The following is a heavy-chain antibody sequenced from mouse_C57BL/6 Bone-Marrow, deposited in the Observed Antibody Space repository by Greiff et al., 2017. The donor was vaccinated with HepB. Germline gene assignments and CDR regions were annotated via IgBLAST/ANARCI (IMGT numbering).Heavy chain of an antibody. J-gene: IGHJ3*01. D-gene: IGHD2-4*01. CDR3: AKPYYDYDWFAY. Sequence: VKLQQSGPGLVQPSQRLSITCTVSGFSLTSYGVHWVRQSPGKGLEWLGVIWRGGSTDYNAAFMSRLSITKDNSKSQVFFKMNSLQADDTAIYYCAKPYYDYDWFAYWGQGTLVTVSA. CDR2: IWRGGST. CDR1: GFSLTSYG. V-gene: IGHV2-5*01.